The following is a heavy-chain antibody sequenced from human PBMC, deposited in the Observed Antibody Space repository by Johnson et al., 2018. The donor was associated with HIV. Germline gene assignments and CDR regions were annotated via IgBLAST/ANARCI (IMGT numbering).Heavy chain of an antibody. Sequence: QMQLVESGGGVVQPGRYLRLSCAASGFTFSSFGMHWVRQAPGKGLEWVAVIWYDGSDKYYADSVKGRFTISRDNSRNTVYLQMNSLRVEDTAVYYCAKGCRWLLERTYAFDIWGQGTMVTVSS. CDR3: AKGCRWLLERTYAFDI. D-gene: IGHD3-22*01. CDR2: IWYDGSDK. V-gene: IGHV3-33*06. CDR1: GFTFSSFG. J-gene: IGHJ3*02.